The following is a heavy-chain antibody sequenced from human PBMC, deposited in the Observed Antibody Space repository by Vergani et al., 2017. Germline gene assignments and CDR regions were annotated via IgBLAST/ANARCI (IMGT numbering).Heavy chain of an antibody. D-gene: IGHD3-10*01. Sequence: QVQVVQSGAEVKKSGASVKVSYKTSGYTFSNYYMHWVRQAPGQGLEWMGIINPSGGHTNYAQKFQGRVTMTRDTSTSTVYMELSSLRSEDTAIYYCARASGTSGSYYTPPYGMDVWGQGTTVTVSS. V-gene: IGHV1-46*01. CDR3: ARASGTSGSYYTPPYGMDV. J-gene: IGHJ6*02. CDR1: GYTFSNYY. CDR2: INPSGGHT.